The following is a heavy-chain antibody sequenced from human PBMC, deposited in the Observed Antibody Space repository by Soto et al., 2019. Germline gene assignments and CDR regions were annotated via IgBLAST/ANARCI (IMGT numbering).Heavy chain of an antibody. V-gene: IGHV4-4*02. CDR2: AHHSGRT. J-gene: IGHJ4*02. CDR3: ARSEASVLDY. CDR1: GGSMSSSNW. D-gene: IGHD3-10*01. Sequence: QVQLQESGPGLVKPSGTLSLTCTVSGGSMSSSNWWNWVRQPPGKGLEWIGEAHHSGRTNYNTSLKSRVTLSVDNAKNHFSLTLSSVTAAATAVYYCARSEASVLDYWGQGTLVTVSS.